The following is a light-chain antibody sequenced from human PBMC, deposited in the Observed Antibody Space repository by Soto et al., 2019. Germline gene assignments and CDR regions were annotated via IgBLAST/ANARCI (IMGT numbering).Light chain of an antibody. CDR2: DAS. Sequence: DIQMTRSPSTLSASVGDRVTITCRASQSISSWLAWYQQKPGKAPKLLIYDASSLESGVPSRFSGSGSGTEFTLTISSLQPDEFATYYCQQYNSYSPTFGQGTKVEIK. V-gene: IGKV1-5*01. J-gene: IGKJ1*01. CDR1: QSISSW. CDR3: QQYNSYSPT.